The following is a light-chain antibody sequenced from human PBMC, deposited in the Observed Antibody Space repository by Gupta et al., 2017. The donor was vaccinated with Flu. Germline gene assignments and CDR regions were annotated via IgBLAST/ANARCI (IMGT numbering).Light chain of an antibody. V-gene: IGLV2-8*01. CDR3: SSYAGNTYV. Sequence: QSALTPPPSASGSPGPSVTISCTGTSSDVGGYNYVPWYQQHPGKAPKIMIYEVNKRPPGVPDRVSGSKSGDTASLTVSGLQAEDESYYYCSSYAGNTYVFGAGTKVTVL. J-gene: IGLJ1*01. CDR2: EVN. CDR1: SSDVGGYNY.